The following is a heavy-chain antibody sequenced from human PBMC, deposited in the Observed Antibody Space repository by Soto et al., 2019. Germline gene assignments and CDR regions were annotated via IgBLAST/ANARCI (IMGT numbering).Heavy chain of an antibody. CDR1: GYTFSTYG. J-gene: IGHJ4*02. Sequence: QVQLVQSGAEVKKPGASVKISCKASGYTFSTYGIHWVRQAPGQRLEWMGWINPGRGNTKYSQKFQSRVTITRDSSASTAYMELGSLRSEDTAVYYCAGEYDSSGSYRGDFDYWGQGTLVTVSS. V-gene: IGHV1-3*01. CDR3: AGEYDSSGSYRGDFDY. D-gene: IGHD3-22*01. CDR2: INPGRGNT.